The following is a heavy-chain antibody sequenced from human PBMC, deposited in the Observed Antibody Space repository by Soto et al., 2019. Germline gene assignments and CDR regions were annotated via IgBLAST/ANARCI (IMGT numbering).Heavy chain of an antibody. Sequence: GGSLRLSCAASGFTFSSYGMHWVRQAPGKGLEWVAVIWYDGSNKYYADSVKGRFTISRDNSKNTLYLQMNSLRAEDTAVYYCARDTAYPGTTAYADAFDIWGQGTMVTVSS. CDR1: GFTFSSYG. D-gene: IGHD1-1*01. V-gene: IGHV3-33*01. CDR3: ARDTAYPGTTAYADAFDI. J-gene: IGHJ3*02. CDR2: IWYDGSNK.